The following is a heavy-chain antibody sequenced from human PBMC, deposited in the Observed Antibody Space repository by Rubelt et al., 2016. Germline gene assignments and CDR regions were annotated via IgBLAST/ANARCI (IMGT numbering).Heavy chain of an antibody. J-gene: IGHJ5*02. CDR3: ARGPDYGASGWFDT. D-gene: IGHD4-17*01. CDR1: GYTFTRYA. V-gene: IGHV1-2*06. Sequence: QVQLEQSGSELKKPGASVKISCKAYGYTFTRYAMNWMRQAPGQGLEWMARIPPNSGDTNIAQRFRGRGTMNRYTSTRHAQMERRSLRPEDTAVYFWARGPDYGASGWFDTWGQGTLVTVSS. CDR2: IPPNSGDT.